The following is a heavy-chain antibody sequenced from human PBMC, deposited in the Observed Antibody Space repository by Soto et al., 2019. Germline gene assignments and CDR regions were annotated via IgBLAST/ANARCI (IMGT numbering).Heavy chain of an antibody. CDR1: GGTFSSYA. Sequence: GASVKVSCKASGGTFSSYAISWVRQAPGQGLEWMGGIIPIFGTANYAQKFQGRVTITADESTSTAYMELSSLRSEDTAVYYCATPRGDFWSGYYTGHHLGMDVWGQGTTVTVSS. J-gene: IGHJ6*02. CDR2: IIPIFGTA. V-gene: IGHV1-69*13. CDR3: ATPRGDFWSGYYTGHHLGMDV. D-gene: IGHD3-3*01.